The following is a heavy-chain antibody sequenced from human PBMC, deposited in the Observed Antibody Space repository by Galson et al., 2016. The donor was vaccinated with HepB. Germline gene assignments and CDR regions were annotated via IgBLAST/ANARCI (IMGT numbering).Heavy chain of an antibody. V-gene: IGHV4-59*12. Sequence: SETLSLTRTVSGGSISSYYWTWIRQPPGKGLEWIGNFRDSGNTNYNPSLKSRVIISADTSKNQISLRLSPVSAADTAVYYCARVTIFYYFDEWGKGSRVTVSS. CDR2: FRDSGNT. CDR1: GGSISSYY. CDR3: ARVTIFYYFDE. J-gene: IGHJ4*02. D-gene: IGHD3-9*01.